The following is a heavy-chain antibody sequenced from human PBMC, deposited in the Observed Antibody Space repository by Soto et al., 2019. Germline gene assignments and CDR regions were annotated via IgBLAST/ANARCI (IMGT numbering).Heavy chain of an antibody. CDR2: MNANSAKT. D-gene: IGHD3-10*01. V-gene: IGHV1-8*01. Sequence: QVQLVQSGTEVKKPGASVQVSCKTFGYTFTTYDINWFRQAPGQGLEWMGWMNANSAKTGYAQKFQGRVSMTRNIPIKTAYLELSSLTSEDTAVYYCARNVPETGDFDYWGQGTLVTVSS. J-gene: IGHJ4*02. CDR3: ARNVPETGDFDY. CDR1: GYTFTTYD.